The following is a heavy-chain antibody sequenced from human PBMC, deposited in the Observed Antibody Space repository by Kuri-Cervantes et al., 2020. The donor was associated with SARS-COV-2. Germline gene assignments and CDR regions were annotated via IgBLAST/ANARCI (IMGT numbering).Heavy chain of an antibody. J-gene: IGHJ4*02. CDR3: ARHGGIAVAGTFDY. CDR1: GGSFSGYY. CDR2: INHSGST. V-gene: IGHV4-34*01. D-gene: IGHD6-19*01. Sequence: GSLRLSCAVYGGSFSGYYWSWIRQPPGKGLEWIGEINHSGSTNYNPSLKSRVTISVDTSKNQFSLKLSSVTAADTAVYYCARHGGIAVAGTFDYWGQGTLVTVSS.